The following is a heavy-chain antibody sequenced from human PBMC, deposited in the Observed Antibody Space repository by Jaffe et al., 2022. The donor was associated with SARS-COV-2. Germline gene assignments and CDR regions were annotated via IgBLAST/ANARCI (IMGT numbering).Heavy chain of an antibody. J-gene: IGHJ6*02. D-gene: IGHD5-18*01. CDR3: ARDPSLDTAGYYYYGMDV. V-gene: IGHV3-21*01. Sequence: EVQLVESGGGLVKPGGSLRLSCAASGFTFSSYSMNWVRQAPGKGLEWVSSISSSSSYIYYADSVKGRFTISRDNAKNSLYLQMNSLRAEDTAVYYCARDPSLDTAGYYYYGMDVWGQGTTVTVSS. CDR1: GFTFSSYS. CDR2: ISSSSSYI.